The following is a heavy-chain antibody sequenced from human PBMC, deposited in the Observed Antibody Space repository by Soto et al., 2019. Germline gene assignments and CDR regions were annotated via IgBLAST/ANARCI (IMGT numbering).Heavy chain of an antibody. Sequence: GGSLRLSCVVSGFSVSATSIFWVRQATGKGLEWVSLMHRGGTTDNADSVKGRFTTSRDKSKDTLYLHMNGLRVEDTAVYYCARVNTTLVDHFDCWGQGTLVTVSS. CDR2: MHRGGTT. CDR1: GFSVSATS. D-gene: IGHD5-18*01. J-gene: IGHJ4*02. V-gene: IGHV3-53*01. CDR3: ARVNTTLVDHFDC.